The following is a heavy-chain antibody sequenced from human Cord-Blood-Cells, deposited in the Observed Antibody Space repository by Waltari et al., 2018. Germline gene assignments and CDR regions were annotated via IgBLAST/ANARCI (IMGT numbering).Heavy chain of an antibody. CDR1: GFTFSSYG. CDR2: KSYEGRNK. J-gene: IGHJ4*02. Sequence: QVQLVESGGGVVQPGRSLRLSCAASGFTFSSYGMHWVRQAPGQGLGGVAVKSYEGRNKYYADSVKGRFTISRDNSKNTMYLQRNSLRAEDTAVYYCAKGIAAAVTPDYWGQGTLVTVSS. D-gene: IGHD6-13*01. V-gene: IGHV3-30*18. CDR3: AKGIAAAVTPDY.